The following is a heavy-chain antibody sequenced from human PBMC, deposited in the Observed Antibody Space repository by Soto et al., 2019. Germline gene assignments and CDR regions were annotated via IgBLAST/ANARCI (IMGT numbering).Heavy chain of an antibody. D-gene: IGHD3-22*01. CDR3: AGSRGYPTYYYGMDV. CDR1: GGTFSSYT. Sequence: QVQLVQSGAEVKKPGSSVKVSCKASGGTFSSYTISWVRQAPGQGLEWMGRIIPILGIANYAQKFQGRVTITADKSTSTGYMELSSRRSEDTAVYYCAGSRGYPTYYYGMDVWGQGTTVTVS. J-gene: IGHJ6*02. V-gene: IGHV1-69*02. CDR2: IIPILGIA.